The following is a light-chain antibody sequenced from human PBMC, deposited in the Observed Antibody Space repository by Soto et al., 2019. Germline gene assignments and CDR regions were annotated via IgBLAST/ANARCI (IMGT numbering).Light chain of an antibody. CDR2: GVT. V-gene: IGLV2-14*03. J-gene: IGLJ1*01. CDR1: HNDIGTYDY. CDR3: SSFTSNRIYV. Sequence: QSGLTQPTSGSGSPGQSITISCTGNHNDIGTYDYVSWYQQHPGRAPRLLIHGVTTRPSGISGRFSASKSGLTASLTISGLQPEDEADYYCSSFTSNRIYVFGTGTKVTVL.